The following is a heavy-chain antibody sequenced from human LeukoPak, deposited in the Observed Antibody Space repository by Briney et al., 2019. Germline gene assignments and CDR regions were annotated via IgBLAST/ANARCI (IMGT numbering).Heavy chain of an antibody. CDR2: IRYDGTEK. Sequence: PGGSLRLSCAASGFTFSSYGMHWVRQAPGKGLEWVATIRYDGTEKHYAEFLTGRFTVSRDNSKNTLYLEMNSLRVEDTAVYYCAREAWDLTGRAPAIWGQGTRVTVSS. CDR3: AREAWDLTGRAPAI. V-gene: IGHV3-30*02. CDR1: GFTFSSYG. D-gene: IGHD1-14*01. J-gene: IGHJ4*02.